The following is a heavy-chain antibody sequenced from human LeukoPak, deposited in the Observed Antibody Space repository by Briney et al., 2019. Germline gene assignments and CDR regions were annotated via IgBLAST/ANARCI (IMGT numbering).Heavy chain of an antibody. V-gene: IGHV3-48*02. CDR2: ISSGSSTI. D-gene: IGHD3-10*01. CDR3: ARDQVLVRATLDY. J-gene: IGHJ4*02. CDR1: GFTFSTYS. Sequence: GGSLRLSCAASGFTFSTYSMNWVRQATGKGLEWVSYISSGSSTIYYADSVKGRFTISRDNAKNSLYLQMNSLRDEDTAVYYCARDQVLVRATLDYWGQGALVTVSS.